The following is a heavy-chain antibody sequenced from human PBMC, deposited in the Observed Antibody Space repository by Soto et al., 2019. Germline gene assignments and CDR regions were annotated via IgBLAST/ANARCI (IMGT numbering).Heavy chain of an antibody. J-gene: IGHJ4*02. D-gene: IGHD3-10*01. V-gene: IGHV1-18*04. CDR1: GYTFTSFG. CDR3: ARDKMIDDFGLGTYDY. Sequence: QVQLVQSGAEVKKRGASFKVSCKTSGYTFTSFGVSWVRQAPGQGLEWMGWISGYNGKTKYAQSLQGRVTMTADTSTSTVYMELRGLRSDDTAVYFCARDKMIDDFGLGTYDYWGQGTTVTVSS. CDR2: ISGYNGKT.